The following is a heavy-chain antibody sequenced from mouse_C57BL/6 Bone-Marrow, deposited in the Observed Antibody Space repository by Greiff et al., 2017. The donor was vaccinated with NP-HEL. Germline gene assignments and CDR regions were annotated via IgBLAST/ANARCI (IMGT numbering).Heavy chain of an antibody. CDR1: GYTFTSYW. CDR3: AIAYYSNYDAMDY. V-gene: IGHV1-50*01. D-gene: IGHD2-5*01. J-gene: IGHJ4*01. Sequence: VQLQQPGAELVKPGASVKLSCKASGYTFTSYWMQWVKQRPGQGLAWIGEIDPSDSYTNYNQKFKGKATLTVDTSSSTAYMQLSSLTSEDSAVYYCAIAYYSNYDAMDYWGQGTSVTVSS. CDR2: IDPSDSYT.